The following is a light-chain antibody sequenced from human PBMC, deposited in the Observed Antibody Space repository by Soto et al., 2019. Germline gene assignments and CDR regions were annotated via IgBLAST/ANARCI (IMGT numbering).Light chain of an antibody. CDR1: QSISSY. V-gene: IGKV1-39*01. Sequence: DIKMTQSPSSLSASVGDRVTITCRASQSISSYLNWYQEKPGKAPKLLIYAASSLQSGVPSRFSGSGSGTNFSLTISTLQPEDFETYYCQQSYKIPYLTFGGGTKVDI. J-gene: IGKJ4*01. CDR2: AAS. CDR3: QQSYKIPYLT.